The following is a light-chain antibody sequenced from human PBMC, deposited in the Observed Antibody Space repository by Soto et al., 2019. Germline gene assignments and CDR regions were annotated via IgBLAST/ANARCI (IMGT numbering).Light chain of an antibody. V-gene: IGKV3-20*01. CDR1: QSVSSSY. Sequence: EIVLTQSPGTLSLSPGERATRSCRASQSVSSSYLAWYQQKPGQAPRLLIYGASSRATGVPDRFSGSGSATDFTLTISRLEPEDFAVYYCQQYGDSSWTFGQGTKWIS. J-gene: IGKJ1*01. CDR2: GAS. CDR3: QQYGDSSWT.